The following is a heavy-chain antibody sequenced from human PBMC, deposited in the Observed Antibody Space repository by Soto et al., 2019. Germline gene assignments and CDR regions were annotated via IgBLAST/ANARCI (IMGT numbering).Heavy chain of an antibody. CDR1: GGSISSSSYY. CDR3: AGHSKRREMATNRGRGDFDY. CDR2: IYYSGST. V-gene: IGHV4-39*01. Sequence: SETLSLTCTVSGGSISSSSYYWGWIRQPPGKGLEWIGSIYYSGSTYYNPSLKSRVTISVDTSKNQFSLKLSSVTAADTAVYYCAGHSKRREMATNRGRGDFDYWGQGTLVTVSS. D-gene: IGHD5-12*01. J-gene: IGHJ4*02.